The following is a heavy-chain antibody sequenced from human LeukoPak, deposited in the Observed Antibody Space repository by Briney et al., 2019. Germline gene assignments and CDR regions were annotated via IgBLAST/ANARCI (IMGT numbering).Heavy chain of an antibody. CDR3: ARGSSGYFY. D-gene: IGHD3-22*01. V-gene: IGHV3-21*01. J-gene: IGHJ4*02. CDR2: ISSGSSFI. CDR1: GFTFSTYS. Sequence: PGGSLRLSCAASGFTFSTYSMNWVRQAPGKGLEWVSSISSGSSFIYYADSVKGRFTISRDNAKNSLFLQMNSLRAEDTAVYYCARGSSGYFYWGQGTLVTVSS.